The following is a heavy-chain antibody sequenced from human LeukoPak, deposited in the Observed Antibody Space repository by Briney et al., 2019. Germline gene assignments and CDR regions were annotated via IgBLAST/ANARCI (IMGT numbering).Heavy chain of an antibody. V-gene: IGHV4-30-4*08. CDR3: ARASNKDYYDSSGYYYDY. CDR1: GITVSSNY. Sequence: LRLSCAASGITVSSNYMNWVRQAPGKGLEWIGYIYYSGSTYYNPSLKSRVTISVDTSKNQFSLKLSSVTAADTAVYYCARASNKDYYDSSGYYYDYWGQGTLVTVSS. CDR2: IYYSGST. J-gene: IGHJ4*02. D-gene: IGHD3-22*01.